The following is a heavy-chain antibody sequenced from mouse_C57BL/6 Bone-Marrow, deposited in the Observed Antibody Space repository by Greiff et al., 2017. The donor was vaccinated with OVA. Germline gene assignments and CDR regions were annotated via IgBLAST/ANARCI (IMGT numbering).Heavy chain of an antibody. CDR3: AFYYGSSYRYVDV. CDR1: GYSFTDYN. J-gene: IGHJ1*03. V-gene: IGHV1-39*01. Sequence: EVKLVESGPELVKPGASVKISCKASGYSFTDYNMNWVKQSNGKSLEWIGVINPNYGTTSYNQKFKGKATLTVDQSTSTAYMQLNSLTSEDSAFYYCAFYYGSSYRYVDVWGTGTTVTVSA. D-gene: IGHD1-1*01. CDR2: INPNYGTT.